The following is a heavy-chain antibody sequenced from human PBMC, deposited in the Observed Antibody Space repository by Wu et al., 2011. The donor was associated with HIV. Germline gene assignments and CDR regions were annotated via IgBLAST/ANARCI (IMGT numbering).Heavy chain of an antibody. V-gene: IGHV1-69*06. CDR3: ALTKGGMATTEEFDP. D-gene: IGHD5-24*01. CDR1: GGTFSSYA. CDR2: IIPIFGTA. Sequence: QVQLVQSGAEVKKPGSSMKVSCTASGGTFSSYAISWVRQAPGQGLEWMGRIIPIFGTAIYAHKFQGRLTITADKSSNTASMELTSLRSEDTAVYYCALTKGGMATTEEFDPWAREPWSPSPQ. J-gene: IGHJ5*02.